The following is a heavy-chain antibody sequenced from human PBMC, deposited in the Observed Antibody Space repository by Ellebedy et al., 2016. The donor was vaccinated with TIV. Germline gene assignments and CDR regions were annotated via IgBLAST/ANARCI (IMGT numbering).Heavy chain of an antibody. D-gene: IGHD2-21*02. V-gene: IGHV3-23*01. CDR2: ISGSGGST. CDR1: GFTFSSYA. CDR3: AKVVVTTSPYWYFDL. J-gene: IGHJ2*01. Sequence: GESLKISXAASGFTFSSYAMSWVRQAPGKGLEWVSAISGSGGSTYYADSVKGRFTISRDNSKNTLYLQMNSLRAEDTAVYYCAKVVVTTSPYWYFDLWGRGTLVTVSS.